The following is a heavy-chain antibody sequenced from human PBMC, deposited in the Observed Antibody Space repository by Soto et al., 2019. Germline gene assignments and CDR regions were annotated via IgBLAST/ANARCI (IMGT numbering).Heavy chain of an antibody. V-gene: IGHV1-8*01. Sequence: QVQLVQSGAGVREPWASVKVSCKASGYSFTNNDVSWVRQATGQGLEWMGWMNPGSGDTGYAQKLQGGVSMTRDISIARAYMELRSLRSDATAIYYGARMETFCSVNWFAPWGKGTLVTVSS. CDR3: ARMETFCSVNWFAP. J-gene: IGHJ5*02. D-gene: IGHD3-10*02. CDR2: MNPGSGDT. CDR1: GYSFTNND.